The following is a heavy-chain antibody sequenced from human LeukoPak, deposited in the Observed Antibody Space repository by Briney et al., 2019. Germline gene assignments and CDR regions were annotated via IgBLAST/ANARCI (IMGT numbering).Heavy chain of an antibody. D-gene: IGHD1-20*01. CDR1: GGSISSYY. CDR3: ARGLDLYNWNSFDP. CDR2: IYTSGST. Sequence: PSETPSLTCTVSGGSISSYYWSWIRQPAGKGLEWIGRIYTSGSTNYNPSLKSRVTMSVDTSKNQFSLKLSSVTAADTAVYYCARGLDLYNWNSFDPWGQGTLVTVSS. V-gene: IGHV4-4*07. J-gene: IGHJ5*02.